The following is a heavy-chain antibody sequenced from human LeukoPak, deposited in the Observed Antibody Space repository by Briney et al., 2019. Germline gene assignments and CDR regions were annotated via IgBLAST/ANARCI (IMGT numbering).Heavy chain of an antibody. CDR1: GYTFTSYD. Sequence: ASVKVSCKASGYTFTSYDINWVRQATGQGLEWMGWMNPNSGNTGYAQKFQGRVTTTRNTSISTAYMELSSLRSEDTAVYYCARSGDGDRNYYYYYYMDVWGKGTTVTVSS. CDR2: MNPNSGNT. D-gene: IGHD4-17*01. V-gene: IGHV1-8*01. J-gene: IGHJ6*03. CDR3: ARSGDGDRNYYYYYYMDV.